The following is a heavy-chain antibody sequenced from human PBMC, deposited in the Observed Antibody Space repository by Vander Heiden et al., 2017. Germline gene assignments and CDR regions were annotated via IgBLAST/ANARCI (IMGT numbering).Heavy chain of an antibody. V-gene: IGHV3-21*01. CDR2: ISIRGSYI. Sequence: VQLVESGGGLVKPGGSLRLSCAASGFPFSTYSLNWVRQAPGKGLGWVSSISIRGSYIYYGDSVKGRFTISRDNAKNSLYLQMNSLRAEDTAVYYCASTIFGVVTRVDYWGQGTLVTVSS. CDR1: GFPFSTYS. J-gene: IGHJ4*02. CDR3: ASTIFGVVTRVDY. D-gene: IGHD3-3*01.